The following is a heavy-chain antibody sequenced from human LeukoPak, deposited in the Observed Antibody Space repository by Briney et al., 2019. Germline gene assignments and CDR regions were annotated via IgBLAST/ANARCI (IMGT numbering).Heavy chain of an antibody. J-gene: IGHJ5*02. CDR2: INAGNGNT. CDR3: ARESRRGAAAGTYWSDP. D-gene: IGHD6-13*01. V-gene: IGHV1-3*01. Sequence: ASVKVSCKASGYTFTSYAMHWVRQAPGQRLEWMGWINAGNGNTKYSQKFQGRVTITRDTSASTAYMELSSLRSEDTAVYYCARESRRGAAAGTYWSDPWGQGTLVTVSS. CDR1: GYTFTSYA.